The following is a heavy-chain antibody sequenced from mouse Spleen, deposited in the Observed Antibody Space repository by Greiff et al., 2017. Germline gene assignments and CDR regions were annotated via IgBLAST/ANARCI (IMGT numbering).Heavy chain of an antibody. CDR3: AKNKGNYGSSYEYFDV. CDR2: IWRGGST. CDR1: GFSLTSYG. D-gene: IGHD1-1*01. V-gene: IGHV2-5*01. J-gene: IGHJ1*03. Sequence: QVQLQQSGPGLVQPSQSLSITCTVSGFSLTSYGVHWVRQSPGKGLEWLGVIWRGGSTDYNAAFMSRLSITKDNSKSQVFFKMNSLQADDTAIYYCAKNKGNYGSSYEYFDVWGTGTTVTVSS.